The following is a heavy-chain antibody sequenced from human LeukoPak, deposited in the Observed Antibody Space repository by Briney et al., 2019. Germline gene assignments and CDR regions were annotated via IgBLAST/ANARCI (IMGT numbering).Heavy chain of an antibody. J-gene: IGHJ5*02. CDR1: GYSFTSYW. Sequence: GESLEISFRGSGYSFTSYWIGWVRPMPGKGLEWMGIIYPGDSDTRYSPSFQGQVTISADKSISTAYLQWSSLKASDTAMYYCARQRAPRIAAAGFDPWGQGTLVTVSS. CDR3: ARQRAPRIAAAGFDP. V-gene: IGHV5-51*01. CDR2: IYPGDSDT. D-gene: IGHD6-13*01.